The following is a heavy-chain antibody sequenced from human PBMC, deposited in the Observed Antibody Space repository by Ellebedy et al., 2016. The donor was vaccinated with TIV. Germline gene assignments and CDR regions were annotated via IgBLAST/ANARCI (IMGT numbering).Heavy chain of an antibody. CDR3: ARERRAYSAYIVYSGMDV. V-gene: IGHV3-11*06. Sequence: PGGSLRLSCAASGFTFSDYYITWIRQAPGRGLEWVSFMSNNVPYTNYADSVKGRFTISRDNAKNSLYLQMNSRRAEDTAVYYCARERRAYSAYIVYSGMDVWGQGTTVTVSS. CDR1: GFTFSDYY. J-gene: IGHJ6*02. D-gene: IGHD5-12*01. CDR2: MSNNVPYT.